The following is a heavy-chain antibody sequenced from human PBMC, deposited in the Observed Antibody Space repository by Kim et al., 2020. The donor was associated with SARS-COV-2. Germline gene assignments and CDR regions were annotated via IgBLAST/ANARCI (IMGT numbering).Heavy chain of an antibody. CDR2: IKSKAVGGTT. D-gene: IGHD3-10*01. J-gene: IGHJ4*02. Sequence: GGSLRLSCAVSGFPFSDAWMSWVRQAPGKGLEWVGRIKSKAVGGTTDYAAPVKGRFTIAIDDSENMLYLQMNTLKTEDTAVYYCTSDRGVPADCWGQGTLVTVSS. CDR1: GFPFSDAW. V-gene: IGHV3-15*01. CDR3: TSDRGVPADC.